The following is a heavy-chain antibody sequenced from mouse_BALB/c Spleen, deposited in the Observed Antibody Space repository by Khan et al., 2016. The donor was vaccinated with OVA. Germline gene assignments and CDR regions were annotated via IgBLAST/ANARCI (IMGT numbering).Heavy chain of an antibody. CDR2: INSDGTYT. CDR3: ARHNYGPFAY. V-gene: IGHV5-9-3*01. J-gene: IGHJ3*01. D-gene: IGHD1-1*01. CDR1: GFTFSSFA. Sequence: EVELVESGGGLVKPGGSLKLSCAASGFTFSSFAMSWVRQTPEKRLEWVASINSDGTYTFYPDSVKGRFTISRDNAKNTLYLQMSSLRSEDSAMYYCARHNYGPFAYWGQGTLATVSA.